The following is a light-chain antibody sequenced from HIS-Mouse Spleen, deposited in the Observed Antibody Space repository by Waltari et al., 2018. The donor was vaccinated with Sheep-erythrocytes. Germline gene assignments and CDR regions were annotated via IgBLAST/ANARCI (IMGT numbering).Light chain of an antibody. CDR2: DVS. Sequence: QSALTQPRSVSGSPGQSVTISCTGTSSDVGGYNYVSWYQQHPGKAPKLMIYDVSKRPSGVPDRVSGSKSGNTASLNISGLQAEDEADYYCCSYAGSYNHVFATGTKVTVL. J-gene: IGLJ1*01. CDR1: SSDVGGYNY. CDR3: CSYAGSYNHV. V-gene: IGLV2-11*01.